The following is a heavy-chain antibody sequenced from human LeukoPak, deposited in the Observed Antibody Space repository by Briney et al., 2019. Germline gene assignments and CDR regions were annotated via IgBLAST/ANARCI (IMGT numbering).Heavy chain of an antibody. V-gene: IGHV4-34*01. D-gene: IGHD6-13*01. J-gene: IGHJ4*02. CDR1: GGSFSGYY. CDR3: AREGSPAGFDY. CDR2: INHSGST. Sequence: SETLSLTCAVYGGSFSGYYWSWIRQPPGKGLEWIGEINHSGSTNYNPSLKSRVTISVDTSKNQFSLKLSSVTAADTAVYYCAREGSPAGFDYWGQGTLVTVSS.